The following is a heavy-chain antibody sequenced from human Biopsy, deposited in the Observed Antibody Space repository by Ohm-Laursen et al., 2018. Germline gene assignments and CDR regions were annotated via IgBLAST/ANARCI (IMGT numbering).Heavy chain of an antibody. CDR3: AKGGSITTFGVVINNCFDP. CDR2: ISANGATS. J-gene: IGHJ5*02. V-gene: IGHV3-23*01. D-gene: IGHD3-3*01. CDR1: GFTFSSYA. Sequence: SLRLSCSALGFTFSSYAMSWVRQAPGKGPDWVSTISANGATSYYADSVKGRFTISRDNSKNTLYLQMNSVRADDTAIYYCAKGGSITTFGVVINNCFDPWGQGTRVTVSS.